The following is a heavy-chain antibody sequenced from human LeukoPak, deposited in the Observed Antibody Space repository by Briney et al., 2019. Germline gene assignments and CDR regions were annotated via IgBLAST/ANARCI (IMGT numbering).Heavy chain of an antibody. D-gene: IGHD6-13*01. CDR1: GFTFDDYA. V-gene: IGHV3-9*01. CDR3: VKALAPGLATPVTYYFDY. Sequence: PGGSLRLSCAASGFTFDDYAMHWVRQAPGKGLEWVSGISWNSGSIGYADSVKGRFTISRDNAKNSLYLQMNSLRPEDTALYYCVKALAPGLATPVTYYFDYWGQGTLVTVSS. CDR2: ISWNSGSI. J-gene: IGHJ4*02.